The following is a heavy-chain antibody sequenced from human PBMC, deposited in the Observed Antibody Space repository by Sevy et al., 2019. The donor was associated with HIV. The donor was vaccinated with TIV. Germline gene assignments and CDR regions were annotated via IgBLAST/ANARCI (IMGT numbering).Heavy chain of an antibody. J-gene: IGHJ4*02. Sequence: GGSLRLSCTASGFTFSDYAMSWVRQAPGKGLVWVGFIKTKTYGGTTEYAASVKGRFIISRDDSKNIAYLQMNSLKTEDTAVYYCTRDLYGSGWFYFDYWGQGTLVTVSS. CDR2: IKTKTYGGTT. D-gene: IGHD6-19*01. V-gene: IGHV3-49*04. CDR1: GFTFSDYA. CDR3: TRDLYGSGWFYFDY.